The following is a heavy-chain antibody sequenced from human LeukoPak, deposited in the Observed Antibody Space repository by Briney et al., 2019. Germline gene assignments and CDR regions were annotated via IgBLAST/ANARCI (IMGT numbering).Heavy chain of an antibody. CDR1: GYTLTSYG. V-gene: IGHV1-18*01. D-gene: IGHD3-9*01. J-gene: IGHJ5*02. CDR3: ARGGYDILTGYYNWFDP. Sequence: ASVKVSCKASGYTLTSYGFSWVRQAPGQGLEWMGWISAYNGNTNYAQKLQGRVTMTTDTSTSTAYMELRSLRSDDTAVYYCARGGYDILTGYYNWFDPWGQGTLVTVSS. CDR2: ISAYNGNT.